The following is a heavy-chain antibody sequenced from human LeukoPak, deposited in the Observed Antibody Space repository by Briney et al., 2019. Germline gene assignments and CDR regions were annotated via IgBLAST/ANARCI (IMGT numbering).Heavy chain of an antibody. Sequence: SGPTLVKPTQTLTLTCAFSGFSLSSSGVGVGWIRQPPGKALEWLALIYWDDDKRYSPSLKSRLTITKDTSKNQVVLTMTNMDPVDTATYYCAHRRGTYYFQYWGQGTLVTVSS. J-gene: IGHJ4*02. D-gene: IGHD1-26*01. CDR2: IYWDDDK. CDR1: GFSLSSSGVG. V-gene: IGHV2-5*02. CDR3: AHRRGTYYFQY.